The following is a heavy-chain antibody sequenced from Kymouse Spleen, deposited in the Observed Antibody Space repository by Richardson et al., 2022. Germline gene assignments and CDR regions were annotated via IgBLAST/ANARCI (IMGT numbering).Heavy chain of an antibody. J-gene: IGHJ5*02. CDR2: IYYSGST. D-gene: IGHD3-10*01. V-gene: IGHV4-59*01. CDR1: GGSISSYY. CDR3: AREYYYGSGSYLFDP. Sequence: QVQLQESGPGLVKPSETLSLTCTVSGGSISSYYWSWIRQPPGKGLEWIGYIYYSGSTNYNPSLKSRVTISVDTSKNQFSLKLSSVTAADTAVYYCAREYYYGSGSYLFDPWGQGTLVTVSS.